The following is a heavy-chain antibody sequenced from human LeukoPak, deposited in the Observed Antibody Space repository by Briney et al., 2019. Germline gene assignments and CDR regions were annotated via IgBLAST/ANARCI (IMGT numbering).Heavy chain of an antibody. J-gene: IGHJ5*02. D-gene: IGHD3-10*01. Sequence: GASVKVSCKASGYTFTSYGISWVRQAPGQGLEWMGWISAYNGNTNYAQKLQGRVTMTTNTSTSTAYMELRSLRSDDTAVYYCARDPWFGSSAHNWFDPWGQGTLVTVSS. CDR2: ISAYNGNT. CDR1: GYTFTSYG. V-gene: IGHV1-18*01. CDR3: ARDPWFGSSAHNWFDP.